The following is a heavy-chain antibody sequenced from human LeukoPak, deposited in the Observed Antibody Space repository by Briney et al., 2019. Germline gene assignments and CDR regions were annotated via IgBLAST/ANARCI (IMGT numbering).Heavy chain of an antibody. CDR1: GYTFTSYG. D-gene: IGHD5-12*01. J-gene: IGHJ4*02. CDR2: ISAYNGNT. CDR3: AISMVAIAKRYYFDY. V-gene: IGHV1-18*01. Sequence: GASVKVSCKASGYTFTSYGISWARQAPGQGLEWMGWISAYNGNTNYAQKLQGRVTMTTDTSTSTAYMELRSLRSDDTAVYYCAISMVAIAKRYYFDYWGQGTLVTVSS.